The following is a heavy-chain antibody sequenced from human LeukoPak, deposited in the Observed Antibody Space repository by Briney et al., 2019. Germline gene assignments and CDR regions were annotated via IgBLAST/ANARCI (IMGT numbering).Heavy chain of an antibody. V-gene: IGHV3-11*01. Sequence: GGSLRLSCAASGFIFSDYYMSWIRQAPGKGLEWVSFISSGGTTIYYADSVKGRFTISRDNAQNSLYLQMNSLRAEDTAVYFCAKGVLTVTLTLLDYWGQGTLVTVSS. J-gene: IGHJ4*02. CDR1: GFIFSDYY. CDR2: ISSGGTTI. D-gene: IGHD4-17*01. CDR3: AKGVLTVTLTLLDY.